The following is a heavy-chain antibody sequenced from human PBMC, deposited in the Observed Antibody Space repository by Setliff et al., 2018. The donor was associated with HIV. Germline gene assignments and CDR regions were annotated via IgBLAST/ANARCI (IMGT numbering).Heavy chain of an antibody. CDR2: INADNGNT. J-gene: IGHJ5*02. D-gene: IGHD4-17*01. V-gene: IGHV1-3*01. Sequence: ASVKVSCKASGYTFTNHLLYWVRQAPGQRLEWMGWINADNGNTKYSQKFQGRVTITRDTSASTAYMELSGLRSEDTAVYYCARDLGSGDYPHWFDPWGQGTLVTVSS. CDR1: GYTFTNHL. CDR3: ARDLGSGDYPHWFDP.